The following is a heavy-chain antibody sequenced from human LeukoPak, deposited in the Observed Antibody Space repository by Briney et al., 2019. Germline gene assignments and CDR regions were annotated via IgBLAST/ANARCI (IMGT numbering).Heavy chain of an antibody. CDR3: AKDLYYDILTGPRNWFDP. Sequence: PGGSLRLSCAASGFSLSSYAMSWVRQAPGKGLEWVSAISSTDAGTYHADSVRGRFTISRDNSKNTLYLQMNSLRAEDTAVYYCAKDLYYDILTGPRNWFDPWGQGTLVTVSS. CDR1: GFSLSSYA. D-gene: IGHD3-9*01. CDR2: ISSTDAGT. V-gene: IGHV3-23*01. J-gene: IGHJ5*02.